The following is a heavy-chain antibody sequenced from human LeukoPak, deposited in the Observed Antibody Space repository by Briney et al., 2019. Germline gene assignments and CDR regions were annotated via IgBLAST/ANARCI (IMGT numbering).Heavy chain of an antibody. J-gene: IGHJ4*02. Sequence: GGSLRLSCAASGFTFSTSAMSWVRQAPGKGLEWVSFISPSGGTTHYADSVKGRFSISRDNSKNTLYLQMNSLRAEDTAVYYCARALYGDYGRFDYWGQGTLVTVSS. CDR1: GFTFSTSA. D-gene: IGHD4-17*01. CDR2: ISPSGGTT. V-gene: IGHV3-23*01. CDR3: ARALYGDYGRFDY.